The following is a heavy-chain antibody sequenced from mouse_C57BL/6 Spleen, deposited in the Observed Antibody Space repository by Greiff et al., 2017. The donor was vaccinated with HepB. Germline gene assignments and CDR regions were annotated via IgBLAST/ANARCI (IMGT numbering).Heavy chain of an antibody. D-gene: IGHD2-3*01. Sequence: VHLVESGAELVRPGTSVKVSCKASGYAFTNYLIEWVKQRPGQGLEWIGVINPGSGGTNYNEKFKGKATLTADKSSSTAYMQLSSLTSEDSAVYFCARGVYDGYLFAYWGQGTLVTVSA. CDR1: GYAFTNYL. J-gene: IGHJ3*01. V-gene: IGHV1-54*01. CDR2: INPGSGGT. CDR3: ARGVYDGYLFAY.